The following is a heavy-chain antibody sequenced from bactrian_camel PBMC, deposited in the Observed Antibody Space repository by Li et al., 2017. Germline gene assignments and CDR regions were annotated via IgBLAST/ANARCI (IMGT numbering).Heavy chain of an antibody. CDR1: GHTFSGYC. Sequence: VQLVESGGSSVQVGGSLTLSCVASGHTFSGYCMAWFRRVQGKEREGVAAVYTTVGSTYYSDGTASYADSVKGRFTISKDTAKNTLYLQMDSLTPEDTAMYYCAADQNTCTTASGRTLQPKAARYKMWGQGTQVTVS. J-gene: IGHJ4*01. CDR2: VYTTVGST. CDR3: AADQNTCTTASGRTLQPKAARYKM. D-gene: IGHD7*01. V-gene: IGHV3S1*01.